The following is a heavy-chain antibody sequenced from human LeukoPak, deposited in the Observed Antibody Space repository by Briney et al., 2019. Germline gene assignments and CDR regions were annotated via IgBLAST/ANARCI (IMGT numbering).Heavy chain of an antibody. CDR1: GVSISSYY. D-gene: IGHD3-3*01. CDR2: IYYSGST. V-gene: IGHV4-59*01. Sequence: SETLSLTCTVSGVSISSYYWSWIRQPPGKGLEWIGYIYYSGSTNYNPSLKSRVTISVDTSKNQFSLKLSSVTAADTAVYYCARAPLYDFWSGYPNAFDIWGQGTMVTVSS. J-gene: IGHJ3*02. CDR3: ARAPLYDFWSGYPNAFDI.